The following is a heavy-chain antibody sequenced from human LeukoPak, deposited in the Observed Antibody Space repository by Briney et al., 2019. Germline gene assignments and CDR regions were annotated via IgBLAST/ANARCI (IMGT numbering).Heavy chain of an antibody. J-gene: IGHJ6*03. Sequence: PGGSLRLSCAASGFTFSSYGMHWVRQAPGKGLEWVAFIRYDGSNKYYADSVKGRFTISRDNSKNTLYLQMNSLRAEDTAVYYCARASVGYCSSTSCLKTGYYYYMDVWGKGTTVTVSS. D-gene: IGHD2-2*01. CDR3: ARASVGYCSSTSCLKTGYYYYMDV. V-gene: IGHV3-30*02. CDR1: GFTFSSYG. CDR2: IRYDGSNK.